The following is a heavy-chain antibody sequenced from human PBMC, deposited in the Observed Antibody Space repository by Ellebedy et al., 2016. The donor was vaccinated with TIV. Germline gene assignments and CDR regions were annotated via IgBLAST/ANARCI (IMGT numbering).Heavy chain of an antibody. CDR2: IIPIFGTA. J-gene: IGHJ4*02. CDR1: GGTFSSYA. CDR3: AREGARFGELGLFDY. V-gene: IGHV1-69*13. D-gene: IGHD3-10*01. Sequence: SVKVSCXASGGTFSSYAISWVRQAPGQGLEWMGGIIPIFGTANYAQKFQGRVTITADESTSTAYMELSSLRSEDTAVYYCAREGARFGELGLFDYWGQGTLVTVSS.